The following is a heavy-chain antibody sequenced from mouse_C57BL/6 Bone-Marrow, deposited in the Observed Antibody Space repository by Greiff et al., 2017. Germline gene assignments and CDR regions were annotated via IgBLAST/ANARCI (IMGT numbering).Heavy chain of an antibody. CDR3: ARRGIHSGFAY. V-gene: IGHV1-59*01. CDR2: IDPADSYP. CDR1: GYTFTSYW. Sequence: QVQLQQPGAELVRPGTSVKLSCKASGYTFTSYWMHWVKQRPGQGLEWIGVIDPADSYPNYNQKFKGKATLTVDTSSSTAYMQLSSLTSEDSAVYYCARRGIHSGFAYWGQGTLVTVSA. J-gene: IGHJ3*01.